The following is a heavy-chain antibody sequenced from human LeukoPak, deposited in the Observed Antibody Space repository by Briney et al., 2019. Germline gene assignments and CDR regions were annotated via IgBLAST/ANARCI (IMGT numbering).Heavy chain of an antibody. Sequence: GGSLRLSCAAYGFSLSGYWMSWVRQAPGKGLEWVVRLHADGNEKYFVHSVKGRFIVSRDNAKTSLYLQMNSLRVEDTAVYYCARGGYSFDYLGQGTLVTVSS. D-gene: IGHD5-12*01. CDR2: LHADGNEK. CDR3: ARGGYSFDY. J-gene: IGHJ4*02. V-gene: IGHV3-7*01. CDR1: GFSLSGYW.